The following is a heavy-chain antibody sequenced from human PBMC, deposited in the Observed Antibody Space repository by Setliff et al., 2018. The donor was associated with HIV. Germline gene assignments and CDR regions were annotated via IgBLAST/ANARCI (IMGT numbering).Heavy chain of an antibody. CDR2: IFASGNT. D-gene: IGHD3-22*01. CDR1: GGSINSFY. V-gene: IGHV4-4*07. Sequence: KPSETLSLTCTVSGGSINSFYWNWVRQPAGRGLEWIGRIFASGNTNYNPSLKSRVTMSVDTSKNQFSLNLNSVTAADTAVYYCARDRTEFVDGGYYPYYFDSWGQGTLVTVSS. CDR3: ARDRTEFVDGGYYPYYFDS. J-gene: IGHJ4*02.